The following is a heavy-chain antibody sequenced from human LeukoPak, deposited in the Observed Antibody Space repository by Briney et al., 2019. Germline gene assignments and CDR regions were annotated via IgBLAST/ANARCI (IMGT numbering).Heavy chain of an antibody. D-gene: IGHD6-13*01. CDR3: AKDWYDY. CDR2: FSNRT. CDR1: GFTFSNYA. Sequence: GGSLRLSCVASGFTFSNYAMIWVRQAPGKGLEWVSVFSNRTHYADSVKGRFTTSRDNSRNTLYLEMNNLRAEDTAIYYCAKDWYDYWGQGTPVTVSS. V-gene: IGHV3-23*03. J-gene: IGHJ4*02.